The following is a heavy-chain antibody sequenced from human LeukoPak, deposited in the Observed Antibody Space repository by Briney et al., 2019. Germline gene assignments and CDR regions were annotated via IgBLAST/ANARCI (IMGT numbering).Heavy chain of an antibody. CDR1: GFTFSSYG. CDR2: ISYDGSNK. Sequence: GGSLRLSCAASGFTFSSYGMHWVRQAPGKGLEWVAVISYDGSNKYYADSVKGRFTISRDSSKNTLYLQMNSLRAEDTAVYYCAKDGAAAGNFDYWGQGTLVTVSS. V-gene: IGHV3-30*18. J-gene: IGHJ4*02. D-gene: IGHD6-13*01. CDR3: AKDGAAAGNFDY.